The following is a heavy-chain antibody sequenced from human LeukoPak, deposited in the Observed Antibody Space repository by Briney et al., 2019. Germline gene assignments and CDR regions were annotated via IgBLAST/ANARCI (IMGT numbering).Heavy chain of an antibody. CDR3: ARAGYSSGWYQSLLD. CDR1: VFTSSSYK. V-gene: IGHV3-48*03. CDR2: ISSSGSTI. Sequence: GGSLRISCATTVFTSSSYKMNSVRLAPRMGLDRGSYISSSGSTIYYADAVKGRFTISRDNAKNSLYLQMNSLRAEDTAVYYCARAGYSSGWYQSLLDWGQGTLVTVSS. D-gene: IGHD6-19*01. J-gene: IGHJ4*02.